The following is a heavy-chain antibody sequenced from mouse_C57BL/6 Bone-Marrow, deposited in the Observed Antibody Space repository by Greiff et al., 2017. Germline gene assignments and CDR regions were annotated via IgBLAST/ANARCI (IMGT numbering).Heavy chain of an antibody. CDR1: GFTFSSYA. Sequence: DVMLVESGGGLVKPGGSLKLSCAASGFTFSSYAMSWVRQTPEKRLAWVATISDGGSYTYYPDNVKGRFTISRDNAKNNLYLQMSHLKSEDTAMYYCAREDYGSSYAYAMDYWGQGTSVTVSS. D-gene: IGHD1-1*01. J-gene: IGHJ4*01. V-gene: IGHV5-4*01. CDR3: AREDYGSSYAYAMDY. CDR2: ISDGGSYT.